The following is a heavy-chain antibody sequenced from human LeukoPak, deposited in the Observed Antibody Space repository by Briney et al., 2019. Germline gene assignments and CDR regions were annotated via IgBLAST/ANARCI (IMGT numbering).Heavy chain of an antibody. D-gene: IGHD6-19*01. Sequence: SETLSLTCTVSGGSISSYYWSWIRQPPGKGLEWIGYIYYSGSTNYNPSLKSRVTISVDTSKNQFSLKLSSVTAADTAVYYCARVRSSGWYSPLDYWGQGTLVTVSS. V-gene: IGHV4-59*01. CDR2: IYYSGST. CDR3: ARVRSSGWYSPLDY. J-gene: IGHJ4*02. CDR1: GGSISSYY.